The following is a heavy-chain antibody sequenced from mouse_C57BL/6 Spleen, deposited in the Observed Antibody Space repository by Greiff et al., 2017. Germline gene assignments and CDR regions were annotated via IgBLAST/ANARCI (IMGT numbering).Heavy chain of an antibody. CDR1: GFSLTSYG. V-gene: IGHV2-5*01. J-gene: IGHJ4*01. Sequence: VKLMESGPGLVQPSQSLSITCTVSGFSLTSYGVHWVRQSPGKGLEWLGVIWRGGSTDYNAAFMSRLSITKDNSKSQVFFKMNSLQADDTAIYYCAKSYGYDGGYYYAMDYWGQGTSVTVSS. D-gene: IGHD2-2*01. CDR2: IWRGGST. CDR3: AKSYGYDGGYYYAMDY.